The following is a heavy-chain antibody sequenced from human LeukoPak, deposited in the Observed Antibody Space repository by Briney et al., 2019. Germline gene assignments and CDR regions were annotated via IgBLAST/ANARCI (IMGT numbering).Heavy chain of an antibody. J-gene: IGHJ4*02. CDR2: INHSGDTI. D-gene: IGHD3-10*01. CDR3: ARGRSSSGSMNEY. Sequence: GGSLRLSCAASGFTFSSYEMTWVRQAPGKGLEWLLYINHSGDTIYYADSVKGRFTISRDNAKNSLYLQMNSLRAEDTAVYYCARGRSSSGSMNEYWGQGTLVTVSS. V-gene: IGHV3-48*03. CDR1: GFTFSSYE.